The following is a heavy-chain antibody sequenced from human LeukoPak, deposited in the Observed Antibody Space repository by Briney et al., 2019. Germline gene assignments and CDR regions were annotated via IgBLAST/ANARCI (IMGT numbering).Heavy chain of an antibody. J-gene: IGHJ5*02. CDR1: GFTFSNYA. CDR2: ISYDGSNK. Sequence: GGSLRLSCAASGFTFSNYAMHGVRQAPGKGLEGVAVISYDGSNKYYADSVKGRFTISRDNSKNTLYLQMDSLRAEDTAVYYCARAQSQEAIVAAGTGYWFDPWGQGTLVTVSS. CDR3: ARAQSQEAIVAAGTGYWFDP. V-gene: IGHV3-30*04. D-gene: IGHD6-13*01.